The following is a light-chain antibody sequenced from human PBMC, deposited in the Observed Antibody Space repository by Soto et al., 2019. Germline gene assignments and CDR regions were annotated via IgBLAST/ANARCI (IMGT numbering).Light chain of an antibody. Sequence: DIQMTQSPATLSASVGDRVTITCRASQRVDRWLAWYQQKPGQAPKLLISDASTLESGVPSRFSGSGSVTEFTLTITSLQPDDFTTRRPPRYKHYPYTF. J-gene: IGKJ4*02. V-gene: IGKV1-5*01. CDR1: QRVDRW. CDR2: DAS. CDR3: PRYKHYPYT.